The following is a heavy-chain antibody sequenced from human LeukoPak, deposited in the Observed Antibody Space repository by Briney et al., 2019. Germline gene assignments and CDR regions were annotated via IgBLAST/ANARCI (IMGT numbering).Heavy chain of an antibody. Sequence: PGGSLRLSCAASGFTFSSSWMAWVRQAPGKGLEWVGNIKEDGTAKNYVVSVRGRFTISRDNAKNSLYLQMNSLGGEDTAVYYCTRDRGYNAFDIWGQGTMVTVSS. J-gene: IGHJ3*02. CDR1: GFTFSSSW. CDR3: TRDRGYNAFDI. D-gene: IGHD5-12*01. V-gene: IGHV3-7*01. CDR2: IKEDGTAK.